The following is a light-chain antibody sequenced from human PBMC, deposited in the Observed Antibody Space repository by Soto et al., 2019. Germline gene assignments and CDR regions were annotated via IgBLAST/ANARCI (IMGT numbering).Light chain of an antibody. CDR3: QQYNNWPWT. CDR2: GTS. CDR1: QSVNTN. J-gene: IGKJ1*01. Sequence: EIVMTQSPATLSVSPGERATLSCRAGQSVNTNLAWYQQKPGQAPRLLIYGTSNRATGIPARFSGSGSGTEFTLTISSLQYEDFAVYHCQQYNNWPWTFGPAPKVDIK. V-gene: IGKV3D-15*01.